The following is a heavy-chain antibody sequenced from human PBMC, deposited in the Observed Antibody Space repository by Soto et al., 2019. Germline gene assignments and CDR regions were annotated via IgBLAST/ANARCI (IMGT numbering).Heavy chain of an antibody. J-gene: IGHJ5*02. CDR2: INHSGST. CDR1: GGSFGGYY. CDR3: ARGGTRRFTMIVVFWFDP. D-gene: IGHD3-22*01. V-gene: IGHV4-34*01. Sequence: LSLTCAVYGGSFGGYYWSWIRQPPGKGLEWIGEINHSGSTNYNPSLKSRVTISVDTSKNQFSLKLSSVTAADTAVYYCARGGTRRFTMIVVFWFDPWGQGTLVTVSS.